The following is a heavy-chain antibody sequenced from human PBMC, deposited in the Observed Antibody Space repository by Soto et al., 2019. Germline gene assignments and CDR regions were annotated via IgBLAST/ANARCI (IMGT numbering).Heavy chain of an antibody. Sequence: SETLSLTCAVYGGSFSGYYWSWIRQPPGKELEWIGEINHSGSTNYNPSLKSRVTISVDTSKNQFSLKLISVTAADTAVYYCAREVKNERPDQGVNQSKYPIKRGGHYFDYWGQGTLVTVSS. CDR3: AREVKNERPDQGVNQSKYPIKRGGHYFDY. CDR1: GGSFSGYY. J-gene: IGHJ4*02. V-gene: IGHV4-34*01. D-gene: IGHD1-1*01. CDR2: INHSGST.